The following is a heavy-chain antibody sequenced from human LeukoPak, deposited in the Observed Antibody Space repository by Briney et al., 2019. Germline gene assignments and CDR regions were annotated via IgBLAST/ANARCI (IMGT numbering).Heavy chain of an antibody. V-gene: IGHV3-66*01. Sequence: PGGSLRLSCAASGFTFSNYWMGWVRQAPGKGLEWVSVIYSGGSTYYADSVKGRFTISRDNSKNTLYLQMNSLRAEDTAVYYCARDPAPSSSWGFGYWGQGALVTVSS. J-gene: IGHJ4*02. CDR1: GFTFSNYW. D-gene: IGHD6-13*01. CDR2: IYSGGST. CDR3: ARDPAPSSSWGFGY.